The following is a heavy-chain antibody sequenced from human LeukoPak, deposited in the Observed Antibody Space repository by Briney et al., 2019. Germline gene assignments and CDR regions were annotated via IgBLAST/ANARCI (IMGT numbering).Heavy chain of an antibody. CDR1: GYTFTSYY. V-gene: IGHV1-69*13. J-gene: IGHJ5*02. D-gene: IGHD3-3*01. Sequence: GASVKVSCKASGYTFTSYYMHWVRQAPGQGLEWMGGIIPIFGTANYAQKFQGRVTITADESTSTAYMELSSLRSEDTAVYYCARRGGYDLVLNWFDPWGQGTLVTVSS. CDR3: ARRGGYDLVLNWFDP. CDR2: IIPIFGTA.